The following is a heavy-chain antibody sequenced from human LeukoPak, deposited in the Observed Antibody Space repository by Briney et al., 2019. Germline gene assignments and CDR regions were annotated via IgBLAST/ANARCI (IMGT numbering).Heavy chain of an antibody. D-gene: IGHD3-10*01. CDR1: GFTFSRNW. J-gene: IGHJ4*02. V-gene: IGHV3-74*01. CDR2: INIDGSST. Sequence: PGGSLRHSCAASGFTFSRNWMYWVRQAPGKGLVWVSRINIDGSSTSYADSVKGRFTISRDNAKNTLYLQMNSLRAEDTAVYYCASGSGSYFPGYWGQGTLVTVSS. CDR3: ASGSGSYFPGY.